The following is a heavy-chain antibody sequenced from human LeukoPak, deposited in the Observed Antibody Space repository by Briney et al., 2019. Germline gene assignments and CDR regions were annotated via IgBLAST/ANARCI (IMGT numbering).Heavy chain of an antibody. CDR2: ISGSGGST. J-gene: IGHJ3*02. D-gene: IGHD3-22*01. CDR1: GFTFSSYA. Sequence: GGSLRLSCAASGFTFSSYAMSWVRQAPGKGLEWVSAISGSGGSTYYADSVKGRFTISRDNSKNTLYLQMNSLRAEDTAVYYCAKGNYYDSSGPRGQAFDIWGQGTMVTVS. CDR3: AKGNYYDSSGPRGQAFDI. V-gene: IGHV3-23*01.